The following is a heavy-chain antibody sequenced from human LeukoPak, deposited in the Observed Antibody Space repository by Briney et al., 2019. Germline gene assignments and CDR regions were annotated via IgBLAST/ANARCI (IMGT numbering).Heavy chain of an antibody. CDR1: GGSISSYY. D-gene: IGHD5-24*01. V-gene: IGHV4-34*01. J-gene: IGHJ4*02. Sequence: SETLSLTCTVSGGSISSYYWSWIRQPPGKGLEWIGEINHSGSTNYNPSLKSRVTISVDTSKNQFSLKLSSVTAADTAVYYCASRGRGYWGQGTLVTVSS. CDR2: INHSGST. CDR3: ASRGRGY.